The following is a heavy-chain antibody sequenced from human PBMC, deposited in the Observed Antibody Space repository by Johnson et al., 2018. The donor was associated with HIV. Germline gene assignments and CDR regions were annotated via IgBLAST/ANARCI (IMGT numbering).Heavy chain of an antibody. V-gene: IGHV3-30-3*01. CDR3: AREVSSGGYCTTTTCYAAAFDI. Sequence: QVQLVESGGGVVQPGRSLRLSCAASGFTFSSYAMHWVRQAPGKGLEWVAVISYDGSNKYYADSVKGRFTISRDNSKNTLYLQMNSLRAADTAVYYCAREVSSGGYCTTTTCYAAAFDIWGRGTMVTVSS. D-gene: IGHD2-2*01. CDR1: GFTFSSYA. CDR2: ISYDGSNK. J-gene: IGHJ3*02.